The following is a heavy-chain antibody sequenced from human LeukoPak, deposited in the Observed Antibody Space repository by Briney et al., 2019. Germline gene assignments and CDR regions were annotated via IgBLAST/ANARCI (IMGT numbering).Heavy chain of an antibody. Sequence: GASVKVSCKASGYTFTGYYMHWVRQAPGQGLEWMGRINPNSGGTNYAQKFQGRVTMTRDTSISTAYMELSRLRSDDMAVYYCARAVATIADFDYWGQGTLVTVSS. D-gene: IGHD5-12*01. CDR1: GYTFTGYY. CDR3: ARAVATIADFDY. CDR2: INPNSGGT. V-gene: IGHV1-2*06. J-gene: IGHJ4*02.